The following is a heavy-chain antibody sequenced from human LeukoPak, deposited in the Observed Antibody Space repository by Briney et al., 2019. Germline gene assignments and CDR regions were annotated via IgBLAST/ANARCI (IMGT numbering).Heavy chain of an antibody. J-gene: IGHJ4*02. D-gene: IGHD3-22*01. CDR1: GGSFSGYY. V-gene: IGHV4-34*01. Sequence: SETLSLTCAVYGGSFSGYYWSWIRQPPGKGLEWIGEINHSGSTNYNPSLKSRVTISVDTSKNQFSLKLSSVTAADTAVYYCARAPPYYDSSGLMGRYFDYWGQGTLVTVSS. CDR2: INHSGST. CDR3: ARAPPYYDSSGLMGRYFDY.